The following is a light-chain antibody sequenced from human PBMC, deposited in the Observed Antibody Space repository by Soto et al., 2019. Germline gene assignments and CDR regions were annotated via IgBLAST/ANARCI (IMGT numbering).Light chain of an antibody. J-gene: IGKJ1*01. V-gene: IGKV3-11*01. CDR1: QSVSSY. CDR2: DAS. Sequence: EIVLTQSPATLSLSPGERATLSCRASQSVSSYLAWYQQKPGQAPRLLIYDASNRATGIPARFSGSGSGTDFTLTITRLQPEDFAVYYCQQYGRSPWTSGQGTKV. CDR3: QQYGRSPWT.